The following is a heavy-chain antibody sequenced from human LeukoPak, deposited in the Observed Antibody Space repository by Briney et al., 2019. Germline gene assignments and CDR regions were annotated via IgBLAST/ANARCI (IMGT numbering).Heavy chain of an antibody. V-gene: IGHV4-34*01. CDR3: ARVGGYYYDSSGYGY. D-gene: IGHD3-22*01. CDR2: INHSGST. Sequence: SETLSLTCAVYGGSFSGYYWSWIRQPPGKGLEWIGEINHSGSTNYNPSLRSRVTISVDTSKNQFPLKLSSVTAADTAVYYCARVGGYYYDSSGYGYWGQGTLVTVSS. J-gene: IGHJ4*02. CDR1: GGSFSGYY.